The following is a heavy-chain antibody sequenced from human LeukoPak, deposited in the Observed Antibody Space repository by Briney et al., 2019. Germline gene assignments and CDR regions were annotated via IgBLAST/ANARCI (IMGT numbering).Heavy chain of an antibody. J-gene: IGHJ3*02. V-gene: IGHV3-73*01. D-gene: IGHD3-10*01. CDR3: TRPTLPMVRGVIAAFDI. CDR1: GFTFSGSA. Sequence: GGALTLTCAASGFTFSGSAMHWVGQAAGKGGEGVGRIRSKANSYATAYAASVKGRFTISRDDSKNTAYLQMNSLTTEDTAVYYCTRPTLPMVRGVIAAFDIWGQGTMVTVSS. CDR2: IRSKANSYAT.